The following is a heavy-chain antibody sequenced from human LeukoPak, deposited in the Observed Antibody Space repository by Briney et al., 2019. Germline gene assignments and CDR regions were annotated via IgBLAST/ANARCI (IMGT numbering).Heavy chain of an antibody. D-gene: IGHD1-26*01. CDR2: MNPNSGNT. CDR3: ARTAKMSGSYSDY. CDR1: GYTFTSYD. J-gene: IGHJ4*02. V-gene: IGHV1-8*01. Sequence: ASVKISCKASGYTFTSYDINWVRQATGQGHERMGWMNPNSGNTGYAQKFQGRVTMTRNTSISTAYMELSSLRSEDTAVYYCARTAKMSGSYSDYWGQGTLVTVSS.